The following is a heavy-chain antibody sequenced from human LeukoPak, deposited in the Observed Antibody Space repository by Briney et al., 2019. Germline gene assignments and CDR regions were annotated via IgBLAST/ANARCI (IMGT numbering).Heavy chain of an antibody. CDR1: GFTFSSYA. CDR2: ISSNGGST. V-gene: IGHV3-64*01. Sequence: GGSLRLSCAASGFTFSSYAMHWVRQAPGKGLEYVSAISSNGGSTYYANSVKGRFTISRDSSKNTLYLQMGSLRAEDMAVYYCAREGGSYYYFDYWGQGTLVTVSS. J-gene: IGHJ4*02. D-gene: IGHD1-26*01. CDR3: AREGGSYYYFDY.